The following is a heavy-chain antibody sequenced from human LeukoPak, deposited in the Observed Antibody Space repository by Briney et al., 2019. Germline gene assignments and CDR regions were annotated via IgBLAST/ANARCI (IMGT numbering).Heavy chain of an antibody. Sequence: KAGESLKISLKGSGYSFTSYWIGWVRQMPGKGVAWMGIIYPGDSVTRYSPSFQGQVTISADKSLSTAYLQWSSLKASDTAMYYCARNLLNSGFDPWGQGTLVTVSS. CDR1: GYSFTSYW. J-gene: IGHJ5*02. CDR3: ARNLLNSGFDP. CDR2: IYPGDSVT. V-gene: IGHV5-51*01.